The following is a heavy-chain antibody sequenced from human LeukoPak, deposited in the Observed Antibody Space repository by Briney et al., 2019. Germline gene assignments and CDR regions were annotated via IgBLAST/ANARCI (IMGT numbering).Heavy chain of an antibody. CDR3: AKDLANSWTIDY. CDR2: ISHSGSEK. D-gene: IGHD1-1*01. J-gene: IGHJ4*02. Sequence: GRSLRLSCAASGFTFSTFSMYWVRRPQGKGWEGVALISHSGSEKYYADSVEGRFTISRDNSRNTLYLQMNSLSVEDTAFYYCAKDLANSWTIDYWGQGTLVTVPS. V-gene: IGHV3-30-3*01. CDR1: GFTFSTFS.